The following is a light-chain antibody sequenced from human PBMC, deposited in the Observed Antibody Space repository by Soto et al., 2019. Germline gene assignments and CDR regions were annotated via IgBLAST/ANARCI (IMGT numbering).Light chain of an antibody. CDR1: QSISSW. J-gene: IGKJ2*02. CDR2: KAS. V-gene: IGKV1-5*03. Sequence: DIQMTQSPSTLSASVGDRVTITCRASQSISSWLAWYQQKPGKAPKLLIYKASSLESGVPSRFSGSGFGTEFTLTISSLQPDDFATYYCQQYITYSRTFGQGTRVETK. CDR3: QQYITYSRT.